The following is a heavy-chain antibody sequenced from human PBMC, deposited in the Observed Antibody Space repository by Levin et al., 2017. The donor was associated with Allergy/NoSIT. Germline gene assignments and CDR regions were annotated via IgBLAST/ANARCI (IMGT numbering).Heavy chain of an antibody. CDR2: IYYSGTT. Sequence: SQTLSLTCTVSGGSISRYFWSWIRQPPGKGLEWIGYIYYSGTTNYNPSLKSRVTMSVDTSKNQISLKLSSVTAADAAVYYCARDRTIEAGGGGYYYDGMDGWGQGTTVTVSS. D-gene: IGHD6-13*01. CDR1: GGSISRYF. J-gene: IGHJ6*02. CDR3: ARDRTIEAGGGGYYYDGMDG. V-gene: IGHV4-59*01.